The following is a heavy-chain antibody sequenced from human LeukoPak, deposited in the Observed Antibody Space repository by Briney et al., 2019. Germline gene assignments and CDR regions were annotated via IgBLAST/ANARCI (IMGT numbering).Heavy chain of an antibody. D-gene: IGHD2-8*01. CDR2: IHQDGSQK. J-gene: IGHJ3*01. V-gene: IGHV3-7*01. CDR3: AKDSMSL. Sequence: GGSLRLSCAAPGLTFHNSWMSWVRQAPGKGLEWVATIHQDGSQKYYVDFVRGRFTISSDDAGTSLYPQMNSLRAEDTAVYYCAKDSMSLWGQGTMVTVSS. CDR1: GLTFHNSW.